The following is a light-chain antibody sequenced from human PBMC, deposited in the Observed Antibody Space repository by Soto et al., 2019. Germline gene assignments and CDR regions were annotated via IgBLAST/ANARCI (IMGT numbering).Light chain of an antibody. CDR2: EVI. Sequence: QSVLTQPASVSGSPGQSITISCTGTSSDVAAYNFVSWYQQHPGEVPKLMIYEVIKRPSGISDRFSGSKSGNTASLTISGLQAEDEADYYCSAYTLSNTVIFGGGTKLTVL. CDR3: SAYTLSNTVI. CDR1: SSDVAAYNF. J-gene: IGLJ2*01. V-gene: IGLV2-14*03.